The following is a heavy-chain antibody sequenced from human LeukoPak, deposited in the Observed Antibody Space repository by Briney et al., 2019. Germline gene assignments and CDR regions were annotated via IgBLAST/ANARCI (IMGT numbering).Heavy chain of an antibody. CDR1: GFTFNTYS. CDR3: ARLREVLPAASFDF. J-gene: IGHJ4*02. D-gene: IGHD2-2*01. V-gene: IGHV3-21*01. CDR2: ISTSSTFI. Sequence: PGGSLTLSCAASGFTFNTYSMNWVRQPPGKGLEWVSCISTSSTFIYYADSVKGRFIISRDNTKNSLSIQMHSPTAEDTAVYYCARLREVLPAASFDFWGQGTLVAVSS.